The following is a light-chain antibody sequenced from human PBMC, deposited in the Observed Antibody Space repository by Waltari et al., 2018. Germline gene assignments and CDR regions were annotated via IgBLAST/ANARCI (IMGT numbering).Light chain of an antibody. CDR1: GSNIGNNY. Sequence: QSVLTQPPSVSAAPGQKVTISCSGSGSNIGNNYVSWYQQLTGTAPKLLIYENNKRPSGIPDRFSASKSGTSATLGITGLQTGDEADYYCATWDSSLSGVFGGGTKLTVL. V-gene: IGLV1-51*02. CDR2: ENN. J-gene: IGLJ3*02. CDR3: ATWDSSLSGV.